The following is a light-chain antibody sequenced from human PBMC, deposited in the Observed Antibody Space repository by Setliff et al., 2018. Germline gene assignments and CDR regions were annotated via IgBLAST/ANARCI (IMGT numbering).Light chain of an antibody. CDR2: EVS. CDR1: SSDIGGYNY. J-gene: IGLJ2*01. V-gene: IGLV2-14*01. Sequence: QSALTQPASVSGSPGQSITISCTGTSSDIGGYNYVSWYQQHSGKAPKLMIYEVSNRPSGVSNRFSGSKSGNTASLTISGLQAEDEADYYCSSYAGSSTLFGGGTKVTVL. CDR3: SSYAGSSTL.